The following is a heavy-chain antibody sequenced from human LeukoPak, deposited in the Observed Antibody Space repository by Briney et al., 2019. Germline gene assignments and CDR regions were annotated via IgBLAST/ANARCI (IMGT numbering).Heavy chain of an antibody. CDR2: IVVGSGNT. D-gene: IGHD6-19*01. CDR1: GFTFTSSA. V-gene: IGHV1-58*02. Sequence: ASVKVSCKASGFTFTSSAMQWVRQARGQRLEWIGWIVVGSGNTNYAQKFQERVTITRDMSTSTAYMELSSLRSEDTAVYYCAAAAYSSGWHFDYWGQGTLVTVSS. CDR3: AAAAYSSGWHFDY. J-gene: IGHJ4*02.